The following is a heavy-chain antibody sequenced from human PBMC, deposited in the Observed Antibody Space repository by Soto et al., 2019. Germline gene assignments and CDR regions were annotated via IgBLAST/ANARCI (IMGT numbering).Heavy chain of an antibody. D-gene: IGHD3-9*01. CDR1: GGTFSSYA. J-gene: IGHJ4*02. CDR3: ARAYTDAYDMYHLDD. CDR2: IIPIFGTA. V-gene: IGHV1-69*13. Sequence: GASVKVSCKASGGTFSSYAISWVRQAPGQGLEWMGGIIPIFGTANYAQKFQGRVTITADESTSTAYMELSSLRSEDTAVYYCARAYTDAYDMYHLDDWGQGTLVTVSS.